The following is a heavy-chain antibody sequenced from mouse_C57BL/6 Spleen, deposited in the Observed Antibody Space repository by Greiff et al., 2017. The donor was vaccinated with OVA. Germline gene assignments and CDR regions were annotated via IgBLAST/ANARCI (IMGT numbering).Heavy chain of an antibody. J-gene: IGHJ3*01. Sequence: VQLQQSGAELVKPGASVKISCKASGYAFSSYWMNWVKQRPGKGLEWIGQIYPGDGDTNYNGKFKGKATLTADKSSSPAYMQLSSLTSEDAAVYFCARDDSSWFAYWGQGTLVTVSA. D-gene: IGHD2-4*01. CDR2: IYPGDGDT. CDR3: ARDDSSWFAY. CDR1: GYAFSSYW. V-gene: IGHV1-80*01.